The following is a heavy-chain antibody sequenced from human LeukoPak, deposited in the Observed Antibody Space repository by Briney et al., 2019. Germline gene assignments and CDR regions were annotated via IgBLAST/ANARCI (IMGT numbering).Heavy chain of an antibody. J-gene: IGHJ5*02. CDR1: GGSISSYY. V-gene: IGHV4-59*01. D-gene: IGHD6-19*01. CDR3: AREVLVAGEGWFDP. Sequence: SETLSLTCTVSGGSISSYYWSWIRQPPGKGLEWIGYIYYSGSTNYNPSLKSRVTISVDTSKNQFSLKLSSVTAADTAVYYCAREVLVAGEGWFDPWGQGTLVTVSS. CDR2: IYYSGST.